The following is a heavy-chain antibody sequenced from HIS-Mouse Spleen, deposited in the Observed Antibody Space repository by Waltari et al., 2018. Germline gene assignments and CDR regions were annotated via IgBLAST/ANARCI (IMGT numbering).Heavy chain of an antibody. CDR2: IHYSGST. Sequence: HLQLQESGPGLVKPSEPLSLTCTVPGGSISRSSSYWGWIRQHQGKGLEWIGSIHYSGSTYYNPSLKSRVTISVDTSKNQFSLKLSSVTAADTAVYYCAREIPYSSSWYDWYFDLWGRGTLVTVSS. V-gene: IGHV4-39*07. D-gene: IGHD6-13*01. J-gene: IGHJ2*01. CDR3: AREIPYSSSWYDWYFDL. CDR1: GGSISRSSSY.